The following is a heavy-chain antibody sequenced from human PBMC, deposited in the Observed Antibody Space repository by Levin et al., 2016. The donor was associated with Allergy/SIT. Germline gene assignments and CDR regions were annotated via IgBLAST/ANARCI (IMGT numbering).Heavy chain of an antibody. CDR2: MNPNSGNT. CDR3: ARGAGYCTDGICYMGNVYYYYGVDV. V-gene: IGHV1-8*01. Sequence: WVRQAPGQGLEWMGWMNPNSGNTGYAQKFQGRVTMTWNTSIGTAYMELSSLRSEDTAVYYCARGAGYCTDGICYMGNVYYYYGVDVWGQGSTVTVSS. D-gene: IGHD2-8*01. J-gene: IGHJ6*02.